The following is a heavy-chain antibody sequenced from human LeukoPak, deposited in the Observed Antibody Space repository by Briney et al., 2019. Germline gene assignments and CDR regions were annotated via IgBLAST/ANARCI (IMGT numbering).Heavy chain of an antibody. CDR3: ARGARGSSWYGEAETYYFDY. V-gene: IGHV3-23*01. D-gene: IGHD6-13*01. J-gene: IGHJ4*02. CDR1: GFTFSSYA. Sequence: AGGSLRLSCAASGFTFSSYAMSWVRQAPGKGLEWVSAISGSGGSTYYADSVKGRFTISRDNSKNTLYLQMNSLRAEDTAVYYCARGARGSSWYGEAETYYFDYWGQGTLVTVSS. CDR2: ISGSGGST.